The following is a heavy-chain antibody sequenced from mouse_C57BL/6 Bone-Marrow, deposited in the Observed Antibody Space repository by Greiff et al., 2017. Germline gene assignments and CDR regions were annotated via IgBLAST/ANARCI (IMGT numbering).Heavy chain of an antibody. CDR1: GYTFTSYD. J-gene: IGHJ1*03. CDR2: IYPRDGST. Sequence: QVQLKESGPELVKPGASVKLSCTASGYTFTSYDINWVKQRPGQGLEWIGGIYPRDGSTKYNEKFKGKATLTVDTSSSTAYMELHSLTSEDAAVYFCARLEFDGSSGDWYFDVWGTGTTVTVSS. CDR3: ARLEFDGSSGDWYFDV. D-gene: IGHD1-1*01. V-gene: IGHV1-85*01.